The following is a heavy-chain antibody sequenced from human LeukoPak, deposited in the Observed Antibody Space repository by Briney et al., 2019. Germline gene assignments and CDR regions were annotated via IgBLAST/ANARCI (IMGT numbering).Heavy chain of an antibody. J-gene: IGHJ3*02. V-gene: IGHV3-21*01. CDR3: ARDVFMAGAANDAFHI. CDR1: GFTFSTYS. Sequence: GGSLRLSCKTSGFTFSTYSMNWVRQAPGKGLEWVSSISSSSTYLFYAESVKGRFTISRDNAKNALYLQMNSLRAEDTAVYYCARDVFMAGAANDAFHIWGQGTMVTVSS. CDR2: ISSSSTYL. D-gene: IGHD6-19*01.